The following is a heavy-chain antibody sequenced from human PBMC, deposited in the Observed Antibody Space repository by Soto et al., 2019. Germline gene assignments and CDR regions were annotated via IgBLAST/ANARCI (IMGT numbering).Heavy chain of an antibody. CDR2: ISSSSTTK. D-gene: IGHD6-13*01. V-gene: IGHV3-48*02. CDR1: GFTFNSYS. Sequence: GGSLRLSCAASGFTFNSYSMNWVRQAPGKGLEWVSYISSSSTTKYYTDSVKGRFTISRDNAKNSLYLQMNSLRDDDTAVYYCARLQAAAGDNDLTFDYWGQGTLVTVSS. J-gene: IGHJ4*02. CDR3: ARLQAAAGDNDLTFDY.